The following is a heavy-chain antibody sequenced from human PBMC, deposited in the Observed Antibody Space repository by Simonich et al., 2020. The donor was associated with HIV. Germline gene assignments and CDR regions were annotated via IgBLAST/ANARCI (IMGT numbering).Heavy chain of an antibody. CDR3: ARRHPTTVTTPYFDY. D-gene: IGHD4-17*01. CDR1: GGSFSGYN. CDR2: IKHSGST. Sequence: QVQLQQWGAGLLKPSETLSLTCAVYGGSFSGYNWSCIPQPPGKGLWWIGKIKHSGSTNYNPSLKRRGTISVDTSKNQFSLKLSSVTAADTAVYYCARRHPTTVTTPYFDYWGQGTLVTVSS. J-gene: IGHJ4*02. V-gene: IGHV4-34*01.